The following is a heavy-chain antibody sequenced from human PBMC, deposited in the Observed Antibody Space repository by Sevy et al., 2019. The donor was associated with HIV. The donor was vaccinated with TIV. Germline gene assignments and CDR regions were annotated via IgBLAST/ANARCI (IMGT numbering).Heavy chain of an antibody. V-gene: IGHV3-30*04. CDR2: ISYDGSRT. J-gene: IGHJ5*01. Sequence: GGSVRLSCAASGFTFSDYTIHWVRQAPGKGLEWVAVISYDGSRTSYADSVKGRFTISRDNSKNTLFLQMNSLRAADTAVYYCTRVRGLLGWFDSWGQGTLVTVSS. D-gene: IGHD3-10*01. CDR3: TRVRGLLGWFDS. CDR1: GFTFSDYT.